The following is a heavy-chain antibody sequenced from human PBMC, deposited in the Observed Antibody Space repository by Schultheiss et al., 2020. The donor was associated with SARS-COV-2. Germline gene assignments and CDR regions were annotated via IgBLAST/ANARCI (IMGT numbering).Heavy chain of an antibody. V-gene: IGHV1-18*01. Sequence: ASVKVSCKASGYTFTSYGISWVRQAPGQGLEWMGWISAYNGNTNYAQKLQGRVTMTTDTSTSTAYMELSRLRSDDTAVYYCARGSGYSSSWGDDYWGQGTLVTVSS. CDR3: ARGSGYSSSWGDDY. CDR2: ISAYNGNT. CDR1: GYTFTSYG. D-gene: IGHD6-13*01. J-gene: IGHJ4*02.